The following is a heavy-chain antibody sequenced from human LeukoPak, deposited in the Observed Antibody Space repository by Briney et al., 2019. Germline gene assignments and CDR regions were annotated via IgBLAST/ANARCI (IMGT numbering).Heavy chain of an antibody. Sequence: ASVKVSCKASGYTFTSYGISWVRQAPGQGLEWMGWISAYNGNTNYAQKLQGRVTMTTDTSTSTAYMELRSLRSEDTAVYYCARGYRLSGYSSSLGYWGQGTLVTVSS. CDR3: ARGYRLSGYSSSLGY. D-gene: IGHD6-13*01. CDR2: ISAYNGNT. V-gene: IGHV1-18*01. CDR1: GYTFTSYG. J-gene: IGHJ4*02.